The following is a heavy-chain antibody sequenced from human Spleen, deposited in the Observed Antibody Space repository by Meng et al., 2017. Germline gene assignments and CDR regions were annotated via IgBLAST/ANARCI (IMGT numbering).Heavy chain of an antibody. CDR3: ARTDPRGVAPYFDY. Sequence: SETLSLTCAVYGGSFTDYFWTWTRQPPGKGLEWIGEINHSGSTNYNPSLKSRVTISVDTSKNQFSLKLSSVTAADTAVYYCARTDPRGVAPYFDYWGQGTLVTVSS. CDR1: GGSFTDYF. D-gene: IGHD3-10*01. V-gene: IGHV4-34*01. J-gene: IGHJ4*02. CDR2: INHSGST.